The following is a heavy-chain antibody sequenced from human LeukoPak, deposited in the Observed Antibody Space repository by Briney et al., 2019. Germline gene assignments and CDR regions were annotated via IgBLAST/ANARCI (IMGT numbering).Heavy chain of an antibody. Sequence: GGSLRLSCAASGFTFSTYSMNWVRQAPGKGLEWVSYISSSSSTIYYADSVKGRFTISRDNAKNSLYLQMNSPRAEDTAVYYCARNAFVDCSTTSCYNDYWGQGTLVTVSS. V-gene: IGHV3-48*01. J-gene: IGHJ4*02. D-gene: IGHD2-2*02. CDR3: ARNAFVDCSTTSCYNDY. CDR1: GFTFSTYS. CDR2: ISSSSSTI.